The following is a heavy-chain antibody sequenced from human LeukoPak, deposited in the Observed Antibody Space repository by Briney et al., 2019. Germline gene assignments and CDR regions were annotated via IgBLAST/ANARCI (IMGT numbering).Heavy chain of an antibody. CDR1: GFTFSSYG. D-gene: IGHD4-17*01. Sequence: GGSLRLSCAPSGFTFSSYGMHWVRQAPGKGLGWVAVISYDGSNKYYADSVKGRFTISRDNSKNTLYLQMNSLRAEDTAVYYCATHTVPYYWGQGTLVTVSS. V-gene: IGHV3-30*03. J-gene: IGHJ4*02. CDR3: ATHTVPYY. CDR2: ISYDGSNK.